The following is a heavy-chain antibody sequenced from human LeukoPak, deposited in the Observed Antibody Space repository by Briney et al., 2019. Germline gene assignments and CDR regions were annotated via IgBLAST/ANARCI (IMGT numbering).Heavy chain of an antibody. V-gene: IGHV1-58*02. CDR3: AGAYDSNL. CDR2: IVVGSGNT. J-gene: IGHJ5*02. D-gene: IGHD3-22*01. Sequence: SVKVSCKASGYTFTGYYMHWVRQARGQRLEWIGWIVVGSGNTNYAQKFQERVTITRDMSTSTAYMELSSLRSEDTAVYYCAGAYDSNLWGQGTLVTVSS. CDR1: GYTFTGYY.